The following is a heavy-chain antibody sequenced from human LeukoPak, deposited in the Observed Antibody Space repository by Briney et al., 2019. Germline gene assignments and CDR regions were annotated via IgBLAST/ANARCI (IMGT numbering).Heavy chain of an antibody. D-gene: IGHD1-26*01. CDR1: GFTFSNAW. J-gene: IGHJ4*02. Sequence: PGGSLRPSCAASGFTFSNAWMSWVRQAPGKGLEWVGRIKSKTDGGTTDYAAPVKGRFTISRDDSKNTLYLQMNSLKTEDTAVYYCTTVEWELLGFDYWGQGTLVTVSS. CDR3: TTVEWELLGFDY. CDR2: IKSKTDGGTT. V-gene: IGHV3-15*01.